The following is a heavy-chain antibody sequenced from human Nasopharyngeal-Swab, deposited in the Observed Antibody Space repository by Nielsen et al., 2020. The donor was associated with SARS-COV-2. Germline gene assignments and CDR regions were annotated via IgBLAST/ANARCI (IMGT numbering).Heavy chain of an antibody. Sequence: GGSLRLSCAASGFSFSTYWMTWVRQAPGKGLEWVANIKQDGSEKYYVDSVKGRFTVSRDNPKNLLYLQVNSLRADDTAVYYCARQGVFVPAYFHQYYMDVWGKGTTVTVSS. CDR3: ARQGVFVPAYFHQYYMDV. D-gene: IGHD3-16*02. J-gene: IGHJ6*03. CDR2: IKQDGSEK. V-gene: IGHV3-7*03. CDR1: GFSFSTYW.